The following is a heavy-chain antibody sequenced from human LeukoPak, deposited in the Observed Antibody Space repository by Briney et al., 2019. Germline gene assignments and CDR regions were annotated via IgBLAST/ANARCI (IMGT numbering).Heavy chain of an antibody. Sequence: GRSLRLSCAASGFTFSRYAMHWVRQAPGKGLEWVAVISYDGSNKYYADSVKGRFTISRDNSKNTLYLQMNSLRAEDTAVYYCARGQLELREADYGGQGPLVTVSS. V-gene: IGHV3-30-3*01. J-gene: IGHJ4*02. CDR2: ISYDGSNK. CDR1: GFTFSRYA. CDR3: ARGQLELREADY. D-gene: IGHD1-7*01.